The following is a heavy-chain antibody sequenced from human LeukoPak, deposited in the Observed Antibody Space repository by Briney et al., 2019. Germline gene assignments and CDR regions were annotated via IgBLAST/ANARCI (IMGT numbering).Heavy chain of an antibody. D-gene: IGHD4-11*01. Sequence: SQTLSLTCTVSGGSISSGGYYWSWIRQHPGKGLEWIGYIYYSGSTYYNPSLKSRVTISVDTSKNQFSLKLSSVTAADTAVYYCAQNTGGDYSNYQNWFDPWGQGTLVTVSS. CDR2: IYYSGST. CDR1: GGSISSGGYY. V-gene: IGHV4-30-4*08. CDR3: AQNTGGDYSNYQNWFDP. J-gene: IGHJ5*02.